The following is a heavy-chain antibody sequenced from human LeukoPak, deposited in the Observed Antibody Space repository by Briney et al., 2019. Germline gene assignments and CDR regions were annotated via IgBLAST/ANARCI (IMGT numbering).Heavy chain of an antibody. CDR1: GGSISSYY. J-gene: IGHJ5*02. Sequence: PSETLSLTCTVSGGSISSYYWSWIRQPPGKGLEWIGYIYYSGSTNYNPSLKSRVTISVDPSKHQFSLKLRSVTAADTAVYYCARDGSRWDNWFDPWGQGTLVTVSS. CDR2: IYYSGST. CDR3: ARDGSRWDNWFDP. D-gene: IGHD6-13*01. V-gene: IGHV4-59*01.